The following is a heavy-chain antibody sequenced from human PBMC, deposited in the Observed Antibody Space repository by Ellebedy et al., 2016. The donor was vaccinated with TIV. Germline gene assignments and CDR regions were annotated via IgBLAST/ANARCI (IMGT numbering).Heavy chain of an antibody. D-gene: IGHD1-26*01. CDR2: ISITGGGT. CDR3: ARDHFGSYLD. J-gene: IGHJ4*01. V-gene: IGHV1-46*01. CDR1: GYTFTSHD. Sequence: TSVKVSCXASGYTFTSHDMHWVRQAPGQGLEWVGRISITGGGTTYAQKFQGRVTMTRDTSTYTVYMELSSLRSEDTVLYFCARDHFGSYLDWGHGTLVTVSS.